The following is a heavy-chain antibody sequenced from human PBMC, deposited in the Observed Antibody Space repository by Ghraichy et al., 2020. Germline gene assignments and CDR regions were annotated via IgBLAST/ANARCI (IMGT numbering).Heavy chain of an antibody. CDR3: TRADRFSSSSAVFY. V-gene: IGHV1-18*01. CDR2: ISAYNGDT. CDR1: GYPVSSFG. J-gene: IGHJ4*02. Sequence: ASVKVSCKASGYPVSSFGINWVRQSPGQGLEWMGWISAYNGDTSYAQKFQGRVTMTTDTSTNTAYMELRSLRSDDTAMYYCTRADRFSSSSAVFYWGQGTLVSVSS. D-gene: IGHD6-6*01.